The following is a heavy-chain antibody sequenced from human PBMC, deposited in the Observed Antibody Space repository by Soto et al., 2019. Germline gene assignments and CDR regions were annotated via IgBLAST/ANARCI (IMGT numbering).Heavy chain of an antibody. CDR1: GYTFSNYN. V-gene: IGHV1-8*01. D-gene: IGHD3-10*01. J-gene: IGHJ6*03. CDR3: AREAASDPSFYYHYMDV. CDR2: MNPDSGNT. Sequence: QEQLVQSGAEVKKPGAPVKVSCKASGYTFSNYNINWVRQASGQGLEWMGWMNPDSGNTGYAEKFQGRVIMTRNSSISTAYMELSGLRSEDTAVYYCAREAASDPSFYYHYMDVWGKGPTVTVSS.